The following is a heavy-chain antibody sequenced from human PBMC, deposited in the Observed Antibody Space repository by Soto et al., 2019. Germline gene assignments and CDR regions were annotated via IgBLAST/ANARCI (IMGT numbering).Heavy chain of an antibody. J-gene: IGHJ5*02. CDR2: ISSDGSRT. V-gene: IGHV3-74*01. CDR1: GVTISGFW. D-gene: IGHD2-15*01. Sequence: EVQLVESGGDLVQPGGSLRLSCAASGVTISGFWMHWVRQAPGKGLVWVSRISSDGSRTDYADSVKGRFTISRDNAMNTVHLQMNRLRVEDPAVYYCARSCCREQNCLDPWGQGTLVTVSS. CDR3: ARSCCREQNCLDP.